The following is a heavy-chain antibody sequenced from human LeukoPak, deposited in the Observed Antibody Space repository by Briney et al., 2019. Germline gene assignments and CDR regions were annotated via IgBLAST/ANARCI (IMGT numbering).Heavy chain of an antibody. CDR2: IYYSGST. CDR1: GGSISSYY. CDR3: AGSNSSGWYRKYFQH. J-gene: IGHJ1*01. V-gene: IGHV4-59*01. D-gene: IGHD6-19*01. Sequence: SETLSLTCTVSGGSISSYYWSWIRQPAGKGLEWIGYIYYSGSTNYNPSLKSRVTISVDTSKNQFSLKLSSVTAADTAVYYCAGSNSSGWYRKYFQHWGQGTLVTVSS.